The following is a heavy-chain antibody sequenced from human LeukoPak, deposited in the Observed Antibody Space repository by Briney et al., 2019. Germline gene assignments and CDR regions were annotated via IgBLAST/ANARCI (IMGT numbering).Heavy chain of an antibody. J-gene: IGHJ3*02. CDR3: ARDVSSGWYGPSKGAFDI. CDR2: IYYSGST. V-gene: IGHV4-59*01. CDR1: GGSISSYH. Sequence: SGTLSLTCTVSGGSISSYHWSWIRQPPGKGLEWIGYIYYSGSTNYNPSLKSRVTISVDTSKNQFSLKLSSVTAADTAVYYCARDVSSGWYGPSKGAFDIWGQGTMVTVSS. D-gene: IGHD6-19*01.